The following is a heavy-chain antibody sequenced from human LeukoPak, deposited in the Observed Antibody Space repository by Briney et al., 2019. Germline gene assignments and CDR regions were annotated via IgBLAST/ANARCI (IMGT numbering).Heavy chain of an antibody. CDR1: GFTFSSYA. CDR3: ARDVCTSSSCSDAGYS. D-gene: IGHD2-2*01. Sequence: GGSLRLSCAASGFTFSSYAMSWVRQAPGKGLEWVSAISGSGGSTYYADSVKGRFTISRDNSKNTVYLQMNSLRAEDTAVYSCARDVCTSSSCSDAGYSWGQGTLVTVSS. CDR2: ISGSGGST. J-gene: IGHJ4*02. V-gene: IGHV3-23*01.